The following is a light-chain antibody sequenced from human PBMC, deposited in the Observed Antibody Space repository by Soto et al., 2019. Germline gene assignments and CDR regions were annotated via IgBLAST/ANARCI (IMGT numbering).Light chain of an antibody. CDR2: NVD. Sequence: DIVMTQSPCSLSVSPGHPASISCQASQSLVHSDRKTGKYLFLKQQGPAPAPLIHNVDTRDNGVPDPSSGSGCGTEFNLSLSNMKSEASAVYSCQQYESWPPLFTFGQGTKVDIK. CDR3: QQYESWPPLFT. J-gene: IGKJ3*01. V-gene: IGKV2-29*01. CDR1: QSLVHSDRKTG.